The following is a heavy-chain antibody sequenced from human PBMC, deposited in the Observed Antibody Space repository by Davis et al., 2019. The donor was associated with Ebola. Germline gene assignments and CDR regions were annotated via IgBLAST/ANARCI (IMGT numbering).Heavy chain of an antibody. V-gene: IGHV4-31*03. D-gene: IGHD2-15*01. CDR3: ARVKGTHCSGGSCYPPRSFDI. CDR2: IYYSGST. CDR1: GFSISSGGYY. Sequence: SETLSLTCTVSGFSISSGGYYWSWIRQHPGKGLEWIGYIYYSGSTYYNPSPKSRVTISVDTSKNQFSLKLSSVTAADTAVYYCARVKGTHCSGGSCYPPRSFDIWGQGTMVTVSS. J-gene: IGHJ3*02.